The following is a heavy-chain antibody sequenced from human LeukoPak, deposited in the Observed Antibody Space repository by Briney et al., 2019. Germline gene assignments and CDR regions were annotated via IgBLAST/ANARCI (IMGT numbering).Heavy chain of an antibody. D-gene: IGHD4-23*01. CDR1: GFIFRSYA. CDR2: ISGSGGST. Sequence: PGGSLRLSCAASGFIFRSYAMAWVRQAPGKGLEWVSAISGSGGSTYYADSVKGRFTISRDNSKNTLYLQMNSLRAEDTAVYYCARDNYGGNPYWYFDLWGRGTLVTVSS. CDR3: ARDNYGGNPYWYFDL. V-gene: IGHV3-23*01. J-gene: IGHJ2*01.